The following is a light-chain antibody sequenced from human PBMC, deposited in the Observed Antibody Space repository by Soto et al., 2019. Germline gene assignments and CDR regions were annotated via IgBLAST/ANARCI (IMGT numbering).Light chain of an antibody. CDR1: QNINSK. Sequence: DIQMTQSPSTLSASVGDRVAITCRASQNINSKLAWYQKKPGKAPKLLISDAYNLESGVPSRFSGSVSGTEFTLTIGGLQPDDFATYYCQLYDTYFRYTFGQGTTLDIK. V-gene: IGKV1-5*01. CDR3: QLYDTYFRYT. J-gene: IGKJ2*01. CDR2: DAY.